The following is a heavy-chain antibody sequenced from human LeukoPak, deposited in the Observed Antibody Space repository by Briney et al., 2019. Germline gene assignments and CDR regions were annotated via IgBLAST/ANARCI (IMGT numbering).Heavy chain of an antibody. V-gene: IGHV3-23*01. CDR1: GFTFSSYA. Sequence: GGSLRLSCAASGFTFSSYAMSWVRQAPGKGLERVSAISGSGGTTYYADSVKGRFTISRDNSKNTLYLQMKSLRAEDTAVYYCAKGGGIAAAAYYYMDVWGKGTTVTVSS. CDR2: ISGSGGTT. CDR3: AKGGGIAAAAYYYMDV. J-gene: IGHJ6*03. D-gene: IGHD6-13*01.